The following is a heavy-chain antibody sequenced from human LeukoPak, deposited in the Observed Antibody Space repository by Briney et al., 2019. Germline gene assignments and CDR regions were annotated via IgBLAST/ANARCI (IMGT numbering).Heavy chain of an antibody. CDR1: GFTVSSNY. Sequence: GGSLRLSCAASGFTVSSNYMTWVRQAPGKGLEWLSVIYSGGDTYYADSVKGRFTISRDNSRNTLYLQMNSLRAEDTAVYYCARRSGEGYFDCWGQGTLVTVSS. CDR3: ARRSGEGYFDC. V-gene: IGHV3-66*01. CDR2: IYSGGDT. D-gene: IGHD1-26*01. J-gene: IGHJ4*02.